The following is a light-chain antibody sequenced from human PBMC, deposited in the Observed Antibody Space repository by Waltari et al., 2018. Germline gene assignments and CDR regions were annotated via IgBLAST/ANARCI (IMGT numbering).Light chain of an antibody. V-gene: IGLV2-14*03. Sequence: QSALTQPASVSGSPGQSITISCTGTSSDVGGYNSVSWYQQHPGKAPKLMIYDVSNRPSGGSNRFSGSKSGNTASLTISGLQAEDEADYYCSSYTSSSTLEVFGGGTKLTVL. CDR2: DVS. J-gene: IGLJ3*02. CDR1: SSDVGGYNS. CDR3: SSYTSSSTLEV.